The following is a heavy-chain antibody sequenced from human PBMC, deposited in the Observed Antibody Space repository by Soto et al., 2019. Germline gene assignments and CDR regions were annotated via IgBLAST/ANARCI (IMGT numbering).Heavy chain of an antibody. D-gene: IGHD3-3*01. Sequence: ASVKVSCKASGYTFTSYGISWVRQAPGQGLEWMGWISAYNGNTNYAQKLQGRVTMTTDTSTSTAYMELRSLRSDNTAVYYCARDFWSGTFNWFDPWGQGTLVTVSS. CDR1: GYTFTSYG. J-gene: IGHJ5*02. CDR3: ARDFWSGTFNWFDP. V-gene: IGHV1-18*04. CDR2: ISAYNGNT.